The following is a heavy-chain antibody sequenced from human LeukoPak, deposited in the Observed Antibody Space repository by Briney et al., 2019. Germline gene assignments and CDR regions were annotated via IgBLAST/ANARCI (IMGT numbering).Heavy chain of an antibody. V-gene: IGHV3-21*01. CDR2: ISSSSSYI. CDR3: ARVSDYGDYEDY. CDR1: GFTFSSYS. Sequence: PGGSLRLSCAASGFTFSSYSMNWVRQAPGKGLEWVSSISSSSSYIYYADSVKGRFTISRDNAKNSLYLQMNSLRAEDTAVYYCARVSDYGDYEDYWGQGTLVTVSS. J-gene: IGHJ4*02. D-gene: IGHD4-17*01.